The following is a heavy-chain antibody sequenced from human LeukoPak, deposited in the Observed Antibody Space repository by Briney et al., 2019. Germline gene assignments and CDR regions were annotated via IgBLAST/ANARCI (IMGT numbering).Heavy chain of an antibody. CDR1: KFTFSSYA. Sequence: PGRSLRLSCAASKFTFSSYAMVWVRQAPGRGLEWVAVISYDGNSKYHAESVKGRFTISRDNSKNTLYPQMNSLRAEDTAVYFCARGEFNSGDLDYWGQGTLVTVSS. CDR2: ISYDGNSK. CDR3: ARGEFNSGDLDY. J-gene: IGHJ4*02. V-gene: IGHV3-30-3*01. D-gene: IGHD3-10*01.